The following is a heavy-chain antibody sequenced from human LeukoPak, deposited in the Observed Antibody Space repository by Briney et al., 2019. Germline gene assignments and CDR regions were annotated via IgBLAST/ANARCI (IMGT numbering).Heavy chain of an antibody. D-gene: IGHD2-21*02. Sequence: GRSLRLSCAASGFTFSSYGMNWVRQAPGKGLEWVSFISYGGSNIYYADSVKGRFTISRDNSKNTLYLQMNSLRAEDTAVYYCARDGCEMVTAPESMHDSYYWTDVGGQPTTPTLPS. CDR2: ISYGGSNI. CDR3: ARDGCEMVTAPESMHDSYYWTDV. CDR1: GFTFSSYG. V-gene: IGHV3-30*03. J-gene: IGHJ6*02.